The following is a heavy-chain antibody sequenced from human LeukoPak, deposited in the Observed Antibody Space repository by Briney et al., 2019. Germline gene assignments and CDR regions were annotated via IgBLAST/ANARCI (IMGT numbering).Heavy chain of an antibody. V-gene: IGHV3-21*01. D-gene: IGHD4-23*01. CDR3: ARAPATVVTDFDY. Sequence: PGGSLRLSCAASGFTFSSYAMSWVRQAPGKGLEWVSSISSSSSYIYYADSVKGRFTISRDNAKNSLYLQMNSLRAEDTAVYYCARAPATVVTDFDYWGQGTLVTVSS. J-gene: IGHJ4*02. CDR2: ISSSSSYI. CDR1: GFTFSSYA.